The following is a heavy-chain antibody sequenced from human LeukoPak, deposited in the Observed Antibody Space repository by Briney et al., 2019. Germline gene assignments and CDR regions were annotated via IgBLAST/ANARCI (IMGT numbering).Heavy chain of an antibody. CDR1: GGSFSGYY. V-gene: IGHV4-34*01. CDR2: INHSGST. CDR3: ARYDVDTAMAFCFDY. D-gene: IGHD5-18*01. J-gene: IGHJ4*02. Sequence: SETLSLTCAVYGGSFSGYYWSWIRQPPGKGLEWIGEINHSGSTNYNPSLKSRVTISVDTSKNQFSLKLSSVTAADTAVYYCARYDVDTAMAFCFDYWGQGTLVTVSS.